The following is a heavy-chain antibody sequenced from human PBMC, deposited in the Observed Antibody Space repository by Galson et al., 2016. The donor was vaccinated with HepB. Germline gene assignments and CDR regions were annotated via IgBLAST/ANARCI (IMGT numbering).Heavy chain of an antibody. CDR1: GDSVSNNHAA. Sequence: CAISGDSVSNNHAAWNWVRQSPSRGLEWLGRTYYRSYWQNEYADSVKSRITINPDTSKNQVSLQVNSVTPEDTAVYSCARVVELGRGFHVWGQGTTVTVSS. V-gene: IGHV6-1*01. CDR2: TYYRSYWQN. D-gene: IGHD3-10*01. CDR3: ARVVELGRGFHV. J-gene: IGHJ6*02.